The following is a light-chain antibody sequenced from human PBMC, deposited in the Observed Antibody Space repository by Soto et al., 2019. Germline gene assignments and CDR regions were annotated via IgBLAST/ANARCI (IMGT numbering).Light chain of an antibody. Sequence: EMVMTQSPATLSVSPGEGATLSCRVSQTVGTNLAWYQHRPGQAPRLLIYSASTRATGIPARFSGSGSGTEFTLTIRSLQSEDFAVYYCQQYNIWPLYTFGQGTKLEIK. CDR3: QQYNIWPLYT. J-gene: IGKJ2*01. CDR1: QTVGTN. V-gene: IGKV3-15*01. CDR2: SAS.